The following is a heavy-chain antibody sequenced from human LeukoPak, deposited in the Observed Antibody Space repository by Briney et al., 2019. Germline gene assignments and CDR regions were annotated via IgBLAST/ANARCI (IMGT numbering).Heavy chain of an antibody. Sequence: GGSLRLSCAASGFTFSSYWMHWVRQAPGKGLVWVSRINSDESSTSYADSVKGRLTISRDNAKNTLYLQMNSLRAEDTAVYSCARDQKALYYFDYWGQGTLVTVSS. CDR2: INSDESST. V-gene: IGHV3-74*01. CDR3: ARDQKALYYFDY. CDR1: GFTFSSYW. J-gene: IGHJ4*02.